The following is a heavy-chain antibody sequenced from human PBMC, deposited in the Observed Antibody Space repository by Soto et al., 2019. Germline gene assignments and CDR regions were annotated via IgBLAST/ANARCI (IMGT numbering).Heavy chain of an antibody. V-gene: IGHV3-7*01. CDR2: INQDGNEK. D-gene: IGHD3-3*01. CDR1: GFAFSNYW. CDR3: ASAPFGVVLVSQWFDP. Sequence: EVQLVESGGGLVQPGESLRLSCAASGFAFSNYWMSWLRQAPGKGLEWVANINQDGNEKYYVDSMKGRFTVSRDNAKKSLYLQMNSLRAEDTAVYYCASAPFGVVLVSQWFDPWGQGTLVTVSS. J-gene: IGHJ5*02.